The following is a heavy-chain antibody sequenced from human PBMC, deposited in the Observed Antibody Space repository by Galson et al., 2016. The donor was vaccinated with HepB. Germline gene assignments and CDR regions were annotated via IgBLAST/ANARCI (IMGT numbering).Heavy chain of an antibody. J-gene: IGHJ4*02. CDR3: ARIRPNIKYSVPVWGRYYLDY. V-gene: IGHV4-34*01. CDR2: IDHSGST. D-gene: IGHD3-10*01. CDR1: GGSFTDYY. Sequence: SETLSLTCAVYGGSFTDYYWSWIRQTPGKGLEWIGEIDHSGSTNYNPSLKSRVTISLDTSRNQFSLKLTSVTAADTAVYYCARIRPNIKYSVPVWGRYYLDYWGQGTLVTVSS.